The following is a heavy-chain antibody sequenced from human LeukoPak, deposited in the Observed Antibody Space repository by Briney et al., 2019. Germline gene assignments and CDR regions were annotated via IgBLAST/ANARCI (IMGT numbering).Heavy chain of an antibody. D-gene: IGHD6-13*01. CDR1: GGSISSSNW. CDR2: IYHSGST. Sequence: SGTLSLTCAVSGGSISSSNWWSWIRQPPGKGLEWIGEIYHSGSTNYNPSLKSRVTISIDTSKNHFSLKLRSVTAADTAVYYCARARYSSSWYEPFDPWGQGTLVTVSS. J-gene: IGHJ5*02. V-gene: IGHV4-4*02. CDR3: ARARYSSSWYEPFDP.